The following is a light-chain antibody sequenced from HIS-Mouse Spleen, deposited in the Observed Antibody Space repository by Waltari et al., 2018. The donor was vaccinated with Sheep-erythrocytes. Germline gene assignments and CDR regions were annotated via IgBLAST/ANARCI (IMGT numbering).Light chain of an antibody. V-gene: IGLV3-1*01. CDR2: QDS. Sequence: SYELTQPPSVSVSPGQTASITCSGDNVGDKYACWYQQKPGQSPVLVIYQDSKRPSGIPERFSGSNSGNTATLTISGTQAMDEADYYCQAWDSSTAWNVVFGGGTKLTVL. CDR3: QAWDSSTAWNVV. CDR1: NVGDKY. J-gene: IGLJ2*01.